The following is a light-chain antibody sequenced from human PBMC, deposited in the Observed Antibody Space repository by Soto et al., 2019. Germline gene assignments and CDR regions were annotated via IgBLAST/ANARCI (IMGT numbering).Light chain of an antibody. CDR1: SSDVGAYDY. J-gene: IGLJ1*01. Sequence: QSALTHPPSASGSPGQSVTISSTGTSSDVGAYDYVSWYQQHPGKAPKLMIYEINKRPSGVHDRFSGSKSGNTASLTVSGLQAEDEADYYCSSFAGSNNFPDVFGTGTKVTVL. CDR2: EIN. V-gene: IGLV2-8*01. CDR3: SSFAGSNNFPDV.